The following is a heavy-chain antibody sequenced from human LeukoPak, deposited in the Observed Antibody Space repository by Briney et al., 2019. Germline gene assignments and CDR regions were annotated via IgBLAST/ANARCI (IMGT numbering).Heavy chain of an antibody. Sequence: GSVKVSCKASGYTFTGYYMHWVRQPPGQGLEWMGRINPNRGGTNYAQKFQGRVTMTRDTSISTAYMELSRLRSGDTAVYYCARDLVGYGLRYWGQGTLVTVSS. J-gene: IGHJ4*02. CDR2: INPNRGGT. D-gene: IGHD5-18*01. CDR1: GYTFTGYY. CDR3: ARDLVGYGLRY. V-gene: IGHV1-2*06.